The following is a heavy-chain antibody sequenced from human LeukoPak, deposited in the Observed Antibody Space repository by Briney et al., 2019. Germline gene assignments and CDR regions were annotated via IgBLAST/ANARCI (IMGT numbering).Heavy chain of an antibody. V-gene: IGHV3-30*03. CDR1: GFTFSSYG. CDR2: ISYDGSNK. CDR3: DSGTYSRFDY. J-gene: IGHJ4*02. Sequence: GGPLRLSCAASGFTFSSYGMHGVRQAPGKGLEWVAVISYDGSNKYYADSVKGRFTISRDNSKNTLYLQMNSLRAEDTAVYYCDSGTYSRFDYWGQGTLVTVSS. D-gene: IGHD1-26*01.